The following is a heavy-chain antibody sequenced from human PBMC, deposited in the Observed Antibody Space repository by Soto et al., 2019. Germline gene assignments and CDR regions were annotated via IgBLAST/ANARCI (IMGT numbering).Heavy chain of an antibody. Sequence: PGGSLRLSCAASGFTFSSYGMHWVRQAPGKGLEWVAVISYDGSNKYYADSVKGRFTISRDNSKNTLYLQMNSLRAEDTAVYYCAKAMAYYDILTGYGGVDAFDIWGQGTRVTVSS. D-gene: IGHD3-9*01. CDR3: AKAMAYYDILTGYGGVDAFDI. J-gene: IGHJ3*02. V-gene: IGHV3-30*18. CDR1: GFTFSSYG. CDR2: ISYDGSNK.